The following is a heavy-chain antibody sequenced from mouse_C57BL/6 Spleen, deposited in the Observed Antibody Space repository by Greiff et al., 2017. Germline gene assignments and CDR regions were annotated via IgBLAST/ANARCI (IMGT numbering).Heavy chain of an antibody. D-gene: IGHD2-4*01. Sequence: VQLQQSGAELVRPGASVTLSCTASGFTITDDYMHWVKQRPEQGLEWIGWIDPENGDTEYASKFQGKATITADTSSNTAYLQLSSLTSEDTAVYYCTTYDYDEDYAMDYWGQGTSVTVSS. V-gene: IGHV14-4*01. CDR3: TTYDYDEDYAMDY. CDR1: GFTITDDY. CDR2: IDPENGDT. J-gene: IGHJ4*01.